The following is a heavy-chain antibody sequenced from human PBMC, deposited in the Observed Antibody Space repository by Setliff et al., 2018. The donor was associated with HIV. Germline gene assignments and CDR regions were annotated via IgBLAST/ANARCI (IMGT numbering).Heavy chain of an antibody. CDR1: GFILSSYV. V-gene: IGHV3-23*01. Sequence: LRLSCAASGFILSSYVMSWVRQAPGKGLEWVSGISGSGGSTYYADSVKGRFTISRDNAKNSLYLQMNSLRGEDTALYFCAKDTRYFDWFFDYWGQGTLVTVSS. J-gene: IGHJ4*02. D-gene: IGHD3-9*01. CDR2: ISGSGGST. CDR3: AKDTRYFDWFFDY.